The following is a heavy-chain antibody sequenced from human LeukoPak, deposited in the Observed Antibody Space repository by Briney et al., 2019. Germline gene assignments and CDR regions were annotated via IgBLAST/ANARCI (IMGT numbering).Heavy chain of an antibody. Sequence: PGGSLRLSCAASGFTFDDYGMSWVRQAPGKGLEWVSGINWNGGSTGYADSVKGRFTISRDNAKNFLYLQMNSLRAEDTALYYCARGWAPNWNYVVWYWGQGTLVTVSS. CDR3: ARGWAPNWNYVVWY. J-gene: IGHJ4*02. CDR2: INWNGGST. D-gene: IGHD1-7*01. V-gene: IGHV3-20*04. CDR1: GFTFDDYG.